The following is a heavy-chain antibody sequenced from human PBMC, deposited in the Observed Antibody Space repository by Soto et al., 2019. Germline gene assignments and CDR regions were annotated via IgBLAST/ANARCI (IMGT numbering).Heavy chain of an antibody. V-gene: IGHV3-7*04. J-gene: IGHJ4*01. CDR1: GFSFGSYW. D-gene: IGHD1-1*01. CDR3: ASDLGWNLFDY. Sequence: EVQLVESGGGWVQPGGSLRLSCVASGFSFGSYWMNWLRQAPGKGLERVANIKPDGSERHDLDSVKGRFIISRDNAKNSLYLQMNSLRVEDTAVYFCASDLGWNLFDYWGRGTLVVVSS. CDR2: IKPDGSER.